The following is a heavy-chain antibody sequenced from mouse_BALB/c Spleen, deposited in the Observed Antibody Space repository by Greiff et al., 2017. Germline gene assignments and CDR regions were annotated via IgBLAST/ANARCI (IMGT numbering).Heavy chain of an antibody. J-gene: IGHJ2*01. CDR2: IWAGGST. D-gene: IGHD1-1*01. CDR3: ARGYYYGSSPDYFDY. V-gene: IGHV2-9*02. CDR1: GFSLTSYG. Sequence: VKLQESGPGLVAPSQSLSITCTVSGFSLTSYGVHWVRQPPGKGLEWLGVIWAGGSTNYNSALMSRLSISKDNSKSQVFLKMNSLQTDDTAMYYCARGYYYGSSPDYFDYWGQGTTLTVSS.